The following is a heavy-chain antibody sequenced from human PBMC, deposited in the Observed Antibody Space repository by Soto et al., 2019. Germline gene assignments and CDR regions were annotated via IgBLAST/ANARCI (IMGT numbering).Heavy chain of an antibody. Sequence: PGGSLRLSCAASGFTFSSYSMNWVRQAPGKGLEWVSSISSSSYIYYADSVKGRFTISRDNAKNSLYLQMNSLRAEDTAVYYCARDGPHDSAHDWGQGTLVTVSS. D-gene: IGHD2-21*02. CDR2: ISSSSYI. CDR3: ARDGPHDSAHD. V-gene: IGHV3-21*01. J-gene: IGHJ4*02. CDR1: GFTFSSYS.